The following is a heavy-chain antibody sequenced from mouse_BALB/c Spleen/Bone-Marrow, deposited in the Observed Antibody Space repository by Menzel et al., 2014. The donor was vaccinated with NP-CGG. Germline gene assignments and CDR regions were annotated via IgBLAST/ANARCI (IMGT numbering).Heavy chain of an antibody. Sequence: QVQLQQPGPGLVAPSQRLSITCTVSGFSLTSYGVHWVRQPPGKGLEWLGVIWAGGSTNYNSALMSRPSISKDNSKSQVFLKMNSLQTDDTAMYYCARDGLYGNYAMDYWGQGTSVTVSS. CDR3: ARDGLYGNYAMDY. J-gene: IGHJ4*01. CDR2: IWAGGST. V-gene: IGHV2-9*02. D-gene: IGHD2-1*01. CDR1: GFSLTSYG.